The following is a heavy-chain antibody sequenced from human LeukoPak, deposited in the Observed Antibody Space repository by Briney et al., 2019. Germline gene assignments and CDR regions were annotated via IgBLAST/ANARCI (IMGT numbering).Heavy chain of an antibody. Sequence: GGSLRLSCAASGITFSSYAMSWVRQAPGKGLEWVSTVSGSGGSTYYADSVKGRFTISRDNSKNTLYLQMNSLRAEDTAVYYCAKARYSSGWYDFDYWGQGTLVTVSS. J-gene: IGHJ4*02. V-gene: IGHV3-23*01. CDR2: VSGSGGST. CDR3: AKARYSSGWYDFDY. CDR1: GITFSSYA. D-gene: IGHD6-19*01.